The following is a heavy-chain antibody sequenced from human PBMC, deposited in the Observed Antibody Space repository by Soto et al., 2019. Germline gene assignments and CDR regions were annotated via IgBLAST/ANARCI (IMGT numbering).Heavy chain of an antibody. D-gene: IGHD3-3*01. CDR3: ARDCRLFWSGSPCYGMDV. Sequence: SETLSLTCTVSGGSISSGGYYWSWIRQHPGKGLEWIGYVYYSGSTYYNPSLKSRVTISVDTSKNQFSLKLSSVTAADTAVYYCARDCRLFWSGSPCYGMDVWGQGTTVTVSS. J-gene: IGHJ6*02. CDR2: VYYSGST. V-gene: IGHV4-31*03. CDR1: GGSISSGGYY.